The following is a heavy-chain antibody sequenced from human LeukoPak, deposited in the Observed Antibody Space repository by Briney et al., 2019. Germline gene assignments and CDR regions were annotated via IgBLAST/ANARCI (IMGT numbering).Heavy chain of an antibody. CDR1: GFTFSSYG. V-gene: IGHV3-30*03. J-gene: IGHJ4*02. D-gene: IGHD2-2*02. CDR2: ISYDGSNK. CDR3: ASGYCSSTSCYTGLDY. Sequence: GGSLRLSCAASGFTFSSYGMHWVRQAPGKGLEWVAVISYDGSNKYYADSVKGRFTISRDNSKNTLYLQMNSLRAEDTAVYYCASGYCSSTSCYTGLDYWGQGTLVTVSS.